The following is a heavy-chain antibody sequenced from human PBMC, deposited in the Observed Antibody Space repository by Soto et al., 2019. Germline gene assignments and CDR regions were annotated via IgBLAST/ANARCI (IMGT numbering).Heavy chain of an antibody. CDR3: ALSHTVTTDY. CDR1: GLTFTNYW. Sequence: PGGSLRLSCAASGLTFTNYWMHWVRQAPGKGLVWVSRINSDEITTNYADSVKGRFTISRDNAKNTLYLQMNSLRAEDTAVYYCALSHTVTTDYWGQGTLLTVSS. J-gene: IGHJ4*02. D-gene: IGHD4-17*01. V-gene: IGHV3-74*01. CDR2: INSDEITT.